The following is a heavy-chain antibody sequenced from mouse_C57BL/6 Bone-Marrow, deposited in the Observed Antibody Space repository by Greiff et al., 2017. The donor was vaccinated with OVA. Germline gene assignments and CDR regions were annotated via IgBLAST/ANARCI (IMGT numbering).Heavy chain of an antibody. CDR3: ARTSGGAIDY. J-gene: IGHJ4*01. CDR1: GFTFTDYY. D-gene: IGHD3-1*01. Sequence: DVMLVESGGGLVQPGGSLSLSCAASGFTFTDYYMSWVRQPPGKALEWLGFISNKANGYTTEYSAYVKGRFTTSRDNSQSILYLQVNALRAEDSATYYCARTSGGAIDYWGQGTSVTGSS. CDR2: ISNKANGYTT. V-gene: IGHV7-3*01.